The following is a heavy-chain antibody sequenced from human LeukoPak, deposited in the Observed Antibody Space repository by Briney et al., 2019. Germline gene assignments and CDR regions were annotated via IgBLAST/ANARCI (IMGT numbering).Heavy chain of an antibody. CDR3: ARMSGELLQSFDI. J-gene: IGHJ3*02. D-gene: IGHD1-26*01. V-gene: IGHV2-70*11. Sequence: SGPTLVNPTQTLTLTCTFSGFSLSTRGMCVSWIRQPPGKALEWLARIDWDDDKYYSTSLKTRLTISKDTSKNQVVLTMTNMDPVDTATYYCARMSGELLQSFDIWGQGTMVTVSS. CDR1: GFSLSTRGMC. CDR2: IDWDDDK.